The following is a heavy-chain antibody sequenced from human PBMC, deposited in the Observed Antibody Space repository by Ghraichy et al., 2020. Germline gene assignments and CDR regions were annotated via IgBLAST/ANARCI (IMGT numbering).Heavy chain of an antibody. Sequence: ASVKVSCKASGYTFTSYDINWVRQATRQGLEWMGWMNPNSGNTGYAQKFQGRVTMTRNTSISTAYMELSSLRSEDTAVYYCARNVIDGYSSSWYMRVSLGLTYYYYYMDVWGKGTTVTVSS. V-gene: IGHV1-8*01. J-gene: IGHJ6*03. CDR3: ARNVIDGYSSSWYMRVSLGLTYYYYYMDV. D-gene: IGHD6-13*01. CDR1: GYTFTSYD. CDR2: MNPNSGNT.